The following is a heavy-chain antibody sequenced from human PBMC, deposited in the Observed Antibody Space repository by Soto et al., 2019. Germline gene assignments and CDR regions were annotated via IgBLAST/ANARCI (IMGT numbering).Heavy chain of an antibody. V-gene: IGHV3-49*04. CDR3: LGHASDAFDI. Sequence: EVQLVESGGGLVQPGRSLRLSCTASGFTFGDYAMSWVRQAPGKGLEWVGFIRSKAYGGTTEYAASVKGRFTISRDDSKSIAYLQMNSLKTEDTAVYFCLGHASDAFDIWGQGTMVTVSS. CDR1: GFTFGDYA. J-gene: IGHJ3*02. CDR2: IRSKAYGGTT.